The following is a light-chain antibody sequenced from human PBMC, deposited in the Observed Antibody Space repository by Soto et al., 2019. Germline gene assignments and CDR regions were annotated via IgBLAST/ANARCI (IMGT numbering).Light chain of an antibody. J-gene: IGKJ2*01. CDR1: QSVSTN. Sequence: EIVLTQSPGTLYVSPGERANLSCRASQSVSTNLAWFQQKPGQAPRLLIYGASTRATGIPARFSGSGSGTELTLTINSLQSEDLAVYYCQQSNNWPYTFGQGTKLEV. CDR2: GAS. V-gene: IGKV3-15*01. CDR3: QQSNNWPYT.